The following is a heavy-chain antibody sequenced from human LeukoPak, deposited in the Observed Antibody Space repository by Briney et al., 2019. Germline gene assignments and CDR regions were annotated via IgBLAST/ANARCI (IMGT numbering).Heavy chain of an antibody. J-gene: IGHJ4*02. CDR1: GYTLTELS. CDR2: FDPEDGET. D-gene: IGHD3-16*02. CDR3: ATTVLRLGELSPLDY. Sequence: EASVKVSCKVSGYTLTELSMHWVRQAPGKGLEWMGGFDPEDGETIYAQKFQGRVTMTEDTSTDTAYMELSSLRSEDTAVYYCATTVLRLGELSPLDYWGQGTLVTVSS. V-gene: IGHV1-24*01.